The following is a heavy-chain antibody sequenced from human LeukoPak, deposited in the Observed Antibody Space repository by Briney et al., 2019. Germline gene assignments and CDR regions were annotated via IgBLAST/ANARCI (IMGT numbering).Heavy chain of an antibody. J-gene: IGHJ5*02. CDR3: ARLESMTTVTTRSNWFDP. V-gene: IGHV4-39*07. CDR1: GGSISSYY. CDR2: IYYSGST. Sequence: SETLSLTCTVSGGSISSYYWGWIRQPPGKGLEWIGSIYYSGSTYYNPSLKSRVTISVDTSKNQFSLKLSSVTAADTAVYYCARLESMTTVTTRSNWFDPWGQGTLVTVSS. D-gene: IGHD4-11*01.